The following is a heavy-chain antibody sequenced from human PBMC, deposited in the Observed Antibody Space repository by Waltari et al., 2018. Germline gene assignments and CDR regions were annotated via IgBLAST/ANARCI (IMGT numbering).Heavy chain of an antibody. D-gene: IGHD6-19*01. J-gene: IGHJ4*02. CDR2: INPNSGGT. CDR1: GYTFNGSY. V-gene: IGHV1-2*04. CDR3: ARGETTGWFYFDY. Sequence: QVQLVQSGAEVKKPGASVKISCKASGYTFNGSYLHWVRQAPGQGPEWMGWINPNSGGTNYAQNYQDWVTMTRDTSISTAYMELSRLRSDDTAMYYCARGETTGWFYFDYWGQGTLVTVSS.